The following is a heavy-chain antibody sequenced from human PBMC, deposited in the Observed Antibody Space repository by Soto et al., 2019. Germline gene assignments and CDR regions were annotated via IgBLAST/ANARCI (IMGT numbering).Heavy chain of an antibody. Sequence: QAQVVQSGAEVRKPGSSVKLSCKASEGTFNSYAIAWVRQAPGQGLEWMGGIIPYYNTLNYAKKFQDRVTTTADASTNTVYMELSSLRSDDTAVYFCARGASRWYPYCFDSWAQGTRVTVSS. D-gene: IGHD6-13*01. J-gene: IGHJ4*02. CDR2: IIPYYNTL. CDR1: EGTFNSYA. CDR3: ARGASRWYPYCFDS. V-gene: IGHV1-69*01.